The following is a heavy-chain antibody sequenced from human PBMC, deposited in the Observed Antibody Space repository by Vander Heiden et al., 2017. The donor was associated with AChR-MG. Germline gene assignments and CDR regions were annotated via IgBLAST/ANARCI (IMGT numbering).Heavy chain of an antibody. D-gene: IGHD2-2*01. Sequence: QVQLVESGGGVVQPGRSLRLSCAASGFTFSSHGMPRVRQAPGKGLEWVAVIWYDGSNKYYADSVKGRFTISRDNSKNTLYLQMNSLRAEDTAVYYCAREVIVVVPAASAVDYYGMDVWGQGTTVTVSS. CDR3: AREVIVVVPAASAVDYYGMDV. CDR2: IWYDGSNK. CDR1: GFTFSSHG. V-gene: IGHV3-33*01. J-gene: IGHJ6*02.